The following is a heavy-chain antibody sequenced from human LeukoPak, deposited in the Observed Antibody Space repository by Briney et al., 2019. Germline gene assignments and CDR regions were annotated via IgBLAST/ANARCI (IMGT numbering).Heavy chain of an antibody. J-gene: IGHJ5*02. D-gene: IGHD2-2*01. Sequence: GGSLRLSCAAAGFSFSSYYMNWVRQAPGKGLEWVSSISSSRYIYYADSVKGRFTISRDNTKNSLYLQMNSLRAEDTAVYYCARELGYCTSTSCFERADPWGQGTLVTVSS. CDR2: ISSSRYI. CDR1: GFSFSSYY. CDR3: ARELGYCTSTSCFERADP. V-gene: IGHV3-21*01.